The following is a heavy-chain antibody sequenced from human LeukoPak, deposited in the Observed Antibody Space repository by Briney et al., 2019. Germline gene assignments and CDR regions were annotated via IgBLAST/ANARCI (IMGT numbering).Heavy chain of an antibody. D-gene: IGHD3-3*01. CDR3: AKSHSYYDFWSGLYDAFDI. J-gene: IGHJ3*02. CDR2: IKSNTEGGTT. V-gene: IGHV3-15*07. Sequence: GGSLRLSCAGHNFTFSDAWMNWVRQAPGKGLEWVGRIKSNTEGGTTDYVAPVKGRFTISRDDSKNTVYLQMNSLRAEDTAVYYCAKSHSYYDFWSGLYDAFDIWGQGTMVTVSS. CDR1: NFTFSDAW.